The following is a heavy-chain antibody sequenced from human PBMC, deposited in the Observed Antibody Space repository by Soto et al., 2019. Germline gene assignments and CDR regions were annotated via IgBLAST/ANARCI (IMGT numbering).Heavy chain of an antibody. Sequence: VASVKVSCKASGYTFTSYYMHWVRQAPGQGLEWMGIINPSGGSTSCAQKFQGRVTMTRDTSTSTVYMELSSLRSEDTAVYYCARDRSGWYSWFDPWGQGTLVTVSS. CDR3: ARDRSGWYSWFDP. CDR1: GYTFTSYY. J-gene: IGHJ5*02. D-gene: IGHD6-19*01. CDR2: INPSGGST. V-gene: IGHV1-46*01.